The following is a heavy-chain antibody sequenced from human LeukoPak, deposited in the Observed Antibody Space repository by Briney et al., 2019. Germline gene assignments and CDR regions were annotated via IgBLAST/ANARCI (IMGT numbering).Heavy chain of an antibody. CDR3: TRDQGQGFPMTTVTLPLYYYGMDV. D-gene: IGHD4-17*01. V-gene: IGHV3-49*03. Sequence: GALRLSCTASGFTFGDYAMSWFRQAPGKGLEWVGFIRSKAYGGTTEYAASVKGRFTISRDDSKSIAYLQMNSLKTEDTAVYYCTRDQGQGFPMTTVTLPLYYYGMDVWGQGTTVTVSS. CDR1: GFTFGDYA. J-gene: IGHJ6*02. CDR2: IRSKAYGGTT.